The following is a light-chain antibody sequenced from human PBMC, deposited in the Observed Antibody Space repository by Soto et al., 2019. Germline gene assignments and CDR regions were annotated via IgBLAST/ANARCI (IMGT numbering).Light chain of an antibody. J-gene: IGKJ5*01. V-gene: IGKV3-11*01. CDR1: QSVDNY. CDR2: DAS. Sequence: ETVLTQSPVTLSLSPGDRATLSCRASQSVDNYLAWYQQKPGQAPRLLISDASKRATGIPGRFSGSGSGTDFTLIISSLEPEDFAVYYCQQRGNWPLTFGQGTRLEI. CDR3: QQRGNWPLT.